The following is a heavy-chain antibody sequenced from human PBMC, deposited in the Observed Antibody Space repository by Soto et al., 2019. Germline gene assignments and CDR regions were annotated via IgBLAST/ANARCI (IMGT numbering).Heavy chain of an antibody. CDR1: GGSISSYY. CDR2: IYYSGNT. D-gene: IGHD3-22*01. CDR3: VGGYYYDSSGYYFDY. Sequence: SETLSLTCTVSGGSISSYYWSWIRQPPGKGLEWIGYIYYSGNTNYNPSLKSRVTISVDTSKNQFSLKLSSVTAADTAVYYCVGGYYYDSSGYYFDYWGQGTLVTVSS. V-gene: IGHV4-59*08. J-gene: IGHJ4*02.